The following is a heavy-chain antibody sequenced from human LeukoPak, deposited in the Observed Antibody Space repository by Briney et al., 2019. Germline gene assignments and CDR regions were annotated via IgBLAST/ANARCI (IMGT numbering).Heavy chain of an antibody. D-gene: IGHD4-17*01. Sequence: SDPTLVKPTQTLTLTCTFSGFSLSTNGVGVGWIRQPPGKALEWLALIYWDDDKRYSPSLKSRLTITKDTSKNQVVLIMTNMDPVDTATYYCAHSFLGAYGDYHYYFDYWGQGTLVTVSS. CDR3: AHSFLGAYGDYHYYFDY. CDR1: GFSLSTNGVG. J-gene: IGHJ4*02. V-gene: IGHV2-5*02. CDR2: IYWDDDK.